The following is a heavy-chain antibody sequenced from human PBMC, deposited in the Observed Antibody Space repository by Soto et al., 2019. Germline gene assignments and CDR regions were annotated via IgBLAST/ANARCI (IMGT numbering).Heavy chain of an antibody. D-gene: IGHD2-8*01. Sequence: QVQLVESGGGLVKPGGSLRLSCAASGFTFSDYMSWIRQAPGKGLEWVSYISSRSSTIFYADIVKGRCTISRDNVKNSLYLQMNSLRAEDTAVYYCASGTNGAFFVYWGQGILVTVSS. CDR1: GFTFSDY. CDR2: ISSRSSTI. J-gene: IGHJ4*02. V-gene: IGHV3-11*01. CDR3: ASGTNGAFFVY.